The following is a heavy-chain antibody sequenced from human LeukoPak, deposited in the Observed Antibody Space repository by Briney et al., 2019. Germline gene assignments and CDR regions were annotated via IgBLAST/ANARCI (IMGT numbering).Heavy chain of an antibody. CDR2: ISGSGGST. CDR3: AREVYYDSSGGGI. CDR1: GFTFSSYA. V-gene: IGHV3-23*01. J-gene: IGHJ3*02. Sequence: GGSLRLSCAASGFTFSSYAMSWVRQPPGKGLEWVSVISGSGGSTNYADSVKGRFTISRDNAKNSLYLQMNSLRAEDTAVYYCAREVYYDSSGGGIWGQGTMVTVSS. D-gene: IGHD3-22*01.